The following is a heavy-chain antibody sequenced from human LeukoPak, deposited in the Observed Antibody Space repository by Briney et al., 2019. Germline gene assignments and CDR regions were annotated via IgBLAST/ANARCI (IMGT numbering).Heavy chain of an antibody. CDR2: INPNSGGT. CDR3: ASLMVYATDPNFDY. CDR1: GYTFTGYY. V-gene: IGHV1-2*06. D-gene: IGHD2-8*01. Sequence: ASVKVSCKASGYTFTGYYMHWVRQAPGQGLEWMGRINPNSGGTNYAQKFQGRVTMTRDTSISTAYMELSRLRSDDTAVYYCASLMVYATDPNFDYWGQGTLVTVSS. J-gene: IGHJ4*02.